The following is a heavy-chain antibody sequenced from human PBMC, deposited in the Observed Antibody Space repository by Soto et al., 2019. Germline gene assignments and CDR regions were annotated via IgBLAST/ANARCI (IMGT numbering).Heavy chain of an antibody. Sequence: QLVESGGGSVQPGRSLRLSCAPSGFTFSSYEMNWVRQAPGKGLEWVSYISVSGTMRFYADAVKGRFTISRDNTKKILYLQMNSPRAEDTALYYCATAGLTGTVWGQGTTVNVSS. V-gene: IGHV3-48*03. J-gene: IGHJ6*02. CDR1: GFTFSSYE. D-gene: IGHD3-9*01. CDR2: ISVSGTMR. CDR3: ATAGLTGTV.